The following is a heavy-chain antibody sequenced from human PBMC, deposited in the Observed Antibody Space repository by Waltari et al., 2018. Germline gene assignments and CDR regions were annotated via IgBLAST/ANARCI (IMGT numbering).Heavy chain of an antibody. J-gene: IGHJ5*02. D-gene: IGHD3-9*01. Sequence: QVQLQESGPGLVKPSATLSLTCAVSGYSIRSGYYWGWIRQPPGQGRAWIGSIYHRGTTYYNPSLKSRVTISVDTSKTQFSLKLSSVTAADTAVYYCARGGRLGPYFDWLLSNWFDPWGQGTLVTVSS. CDR3: ARGGRLGPYFDWLLSNWFDP. CDR2: IYHRGTT. CDR1: GYSIRSGYY. V-gene: IGHV4-38-2*01.